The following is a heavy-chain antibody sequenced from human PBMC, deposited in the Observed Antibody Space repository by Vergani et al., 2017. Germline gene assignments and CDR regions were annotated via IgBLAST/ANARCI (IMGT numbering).Heavy chain of an antibody. D-gene: IGHD2-15*01. CDR3: AREVRDCSGGSCYGWLFDP. J-gene: IGHJ5*02. Sequence: QVQLVQSGAEVKKPGASVKVSCKASGYTFTSYDINWVRQATGQGLEWMGWMNPNSGNTGYAQKFQGRVTMTRNTSISTAYMELSSLRSEDTAVYYCAREVRDCSGGSCYGWLFDPWGQGSLVTVPS. V-gene: IGHV1-8*01. CDR1: GYTFTSYD. CDR2: MNPNSGNT.